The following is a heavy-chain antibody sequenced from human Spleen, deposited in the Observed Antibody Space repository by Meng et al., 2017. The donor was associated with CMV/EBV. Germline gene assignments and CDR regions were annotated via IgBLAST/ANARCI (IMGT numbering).Heavy chain of an antibody. D-gene: IGHD2-2*02. CDR2: IRGRTRNYAT. V-gene: IGHV3-73*01. CDR1: GFTFSDST. J-gene: IGHJ6*02. CDR3: AYQLIDQFYYYGVDV. Sequence: GESLKISCAASGFTFSDSTLHWVRQASGKGLEWVGRIRGRTRNYATTYAASVKGRFIISRDDSKNMAYLQMNSLKTEDTAVYYCAYQLIDQFYYYGVDVWGQGTTVTVSS.